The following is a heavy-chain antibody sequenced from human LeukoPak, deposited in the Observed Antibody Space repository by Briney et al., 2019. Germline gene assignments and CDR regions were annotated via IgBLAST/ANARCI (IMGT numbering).Heavy chain of an antibody. CDR2: IYTSAST. D-gene: IGHD6-13*01. J-gene: IGHJ4*02. V-gene: IGHV4-4*07. CDR1: GGSIGSYY. CDR3: ARTPSYSSSWYYFDY. Sequence: PSETLSLTCTVSGGSIGSYYWSWVRQPAGKGLEWVGRIYTSASTNYNPSLKSRVTMSVDTSKNQFSLKLSSVTAADTAVYYCARTPSYSSSWYYFDYWGQGTLVTVSS.